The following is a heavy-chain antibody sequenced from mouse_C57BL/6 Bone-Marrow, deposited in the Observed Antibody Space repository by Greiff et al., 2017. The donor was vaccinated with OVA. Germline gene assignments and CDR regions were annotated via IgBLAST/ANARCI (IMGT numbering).Heavy chain of an antibody. J-gene: IGHJ4*01. V-gene: IGHV2-6*03. D-gene: IGHD4-1*01. Sequence: VKLKESGPGLVAPSQSLSITCTASGFSLTSYGVHWVRQPPGKGLEWLVVIWRDGSTTYYSAPKSRLGISKDNSNSQVFLKMNSLQTDDTAMYYCATELGRDAMDYWGQGTSVTVSS. CDR2: IWRDGST. CDR1: GFSLTSYG. CDR3: ATELGRDAMDY.